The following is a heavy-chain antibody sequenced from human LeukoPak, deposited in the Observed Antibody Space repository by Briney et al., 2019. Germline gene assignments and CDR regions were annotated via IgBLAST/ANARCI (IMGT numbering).Heavy chain of an antibody. CDR3: ATANLVRAFDI. Sequence: SGTLSLTCGVSGGSISSTNWWSWVRQPPGKGLEWIGEIYYSGSTNYNPSLKSRVTISVDKPKNQFSLKLSSVTAADTAVYYCATANLVRAFDIWGQGTMVTVSS. CDR1: GGSISSTNW. D-gene: IGHD3-10*01. J-gene: IGHJ3*02. CDR2: IYYSGST. V-gene: IGHV4-4*02.